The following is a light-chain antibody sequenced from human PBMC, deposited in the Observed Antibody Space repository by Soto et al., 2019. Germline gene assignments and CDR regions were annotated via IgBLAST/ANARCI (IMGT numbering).Light chain of an antibody. V-gene: IGKV1-27*01. J-gene: IGKJ1*01. CDR2: AAS. Sequence: DIQMTQSPSSLSASVGDRVTITCRASQGISSYLAWYQQKPGKVPKLLIFAASTFQSGVPSRFSGSGSGTDFTLTTSSLQPEDFATYYCQRYNSASQTFGQGTKVRIK. CDR1: QGISSY. CDR3: QRYNSASQT.